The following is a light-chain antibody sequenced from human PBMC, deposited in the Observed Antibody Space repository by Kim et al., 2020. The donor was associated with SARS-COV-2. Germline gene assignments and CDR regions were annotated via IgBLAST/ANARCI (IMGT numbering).Light chain of an antibody. Sequence: SPGERANLSCRASQSFSSNLGWYQQKPGQAPRLLIDGASTRATGIPARLSGSGSGTEFTLTISSLQSEDFAVYYCQQYNNWPPLTFGQGTKVDIK. V-gene: IGKV3-15*01. J-gene: IGKJ1*01. CDR3: QQYNNWPPLT. CDR2: GAS. CDR1: QSFSSN.